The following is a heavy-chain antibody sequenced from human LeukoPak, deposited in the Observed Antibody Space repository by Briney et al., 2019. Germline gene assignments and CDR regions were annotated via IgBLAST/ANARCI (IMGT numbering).Heavy chain of an antibody. Sequence: AGGSLRLSCAASGFTFSSYAMSWVRQAPGKGLEWVSAISGSGGSTYYADSVKGRFTISRDNSKNTLYLQMNSLRAEDTAVYYCAKVRANIVVTKGSFDYWGQGTLVTVSS. J-gene: IGHJ4*02. D-gene: IGHD5-12*01. CDR2: ISGSGGST. CDR3: AKVRANIVVTKGSFDY. CDR1: GFTFSSYA. V-gene: IGHV3-23*01.